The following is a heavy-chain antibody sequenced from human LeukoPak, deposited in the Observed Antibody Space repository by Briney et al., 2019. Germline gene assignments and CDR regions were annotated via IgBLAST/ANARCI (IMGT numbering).Heavy chain of an antibody. D-gene: IGHD6-19*01. J-gene: IGHJ4*02. CDR2: ISSSGSTI. CDR3: ARDASSGWDLDY. V-gene: IGHV3-11*04. CDR1: GFTFSDYY. Sequence: GGSLRLSCAASGFTFSDYYMSWIRQAPGKGLEWVSCISSSGSTIYYADSVKGRFTISRDNAKNSLYLQMNSLRAEDTAVYYCARDASSGWDLDYWGQGTLVTVSS.